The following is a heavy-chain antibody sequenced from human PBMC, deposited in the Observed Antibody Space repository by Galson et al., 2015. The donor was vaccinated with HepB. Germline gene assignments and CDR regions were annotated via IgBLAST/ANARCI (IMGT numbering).Heavy chain of an antibody. J-gene: IGHJ4*02. CDR2: IWYDGTKT. Sequence: SLRLSCAASGFIFSTYAMHWVRQAPGKGLEWVALIWYDGTKTYYGDFVKGRFTVSRDNSKNTVSLQMDSLTVEDTAVYYCASASGFSTGRNPNYWGQGTLVTDSS. V-gene: IGHV3-33*01. CDR1: GFIFSTYA. D-gene: IGHD1-14*01. CDR3: ASASGFSTGRNPNY.